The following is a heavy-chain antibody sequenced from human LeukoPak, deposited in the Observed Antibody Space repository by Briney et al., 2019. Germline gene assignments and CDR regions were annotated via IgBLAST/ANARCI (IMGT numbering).Heavy chain of an antibody. CDR1: GYTFTSYD. V-gene: IGHV1-2*02. CDR2: INPNSGDT. Sequence: ASVKVSCKTSGYTFTSYDISWVRQAPGQGLEWMGWINPNSGDTNSAQKFQGRVTMTSDTSISTAYMELSRLRSDDTAVYFCARKVNYYDSSGYQYFDYWGQGTLVTVSS. CDR3: ARKVNYYDSSGYQYFDY. J-gene: IGHJ4*02. D-gene: IGHD3-22*01.